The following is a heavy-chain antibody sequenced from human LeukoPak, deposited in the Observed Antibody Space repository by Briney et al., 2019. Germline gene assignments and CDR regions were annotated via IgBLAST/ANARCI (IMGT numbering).Heavy chain of an antibody. CDR3: ARKGGSYPFDY. Sequence: PGGSLRLSCAASGFTFSSYSMNWVRQAPGEGLEWVSSISSSSSYIYYADSVKGRFTISRDNAKNSLYLQMNSLRAEDTAVYYCARKGGSYPFDYWGQGTLVTVSS. CDR1: GFTFSSYS. J-gene: IGHJ4*02. V-gene: IGHV3-21*01. CDR2: ISSSSSYI. D-gene: IGHD1-26*01.